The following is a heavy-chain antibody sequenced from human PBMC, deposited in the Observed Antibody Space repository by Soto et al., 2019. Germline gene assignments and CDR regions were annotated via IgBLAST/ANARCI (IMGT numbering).Heavy chain of an antibody. Sequence: RGESLKISCTGFGYTFTTFWISWVRQMPRRGLEWMGRIDPRDSYTNYSPSFQGHVTISADKSISTAYLQWGSLKASDTAMYYCARLYCSSSTCDSWFDPWGQGTLVTVSS. J-gene: IGHJ5*02. V-gene: IGHV5-10-1*01. D-gene: IGHD2-2*01. CDR2: IDPRDSYT. CDR1: GYTFTTFW. CDR3: ARLYCSSSTCDSWFDP.